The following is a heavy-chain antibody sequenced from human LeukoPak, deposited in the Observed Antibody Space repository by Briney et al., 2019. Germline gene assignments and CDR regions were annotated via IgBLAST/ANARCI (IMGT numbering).Heavy chain of an antibody. V-gene: IGHV3-21*04. CDR3: ARLAGSRPPWYLDL. CDR1: GFTFTSYS. D-gene: IGHD6-19*01. Sequence: GGALRLSCATYGFTFTSYSMNWVRQAPGKGLEWVSSIGPSGGSIFYADSVKGRITISRDNAQNSLHLQLSSLRADDTAVYYCARLAGSRPPWYLDLWGRGTLVTVSS. CDR2: IGPSGGSI. J-gene: IGHJ2*01.